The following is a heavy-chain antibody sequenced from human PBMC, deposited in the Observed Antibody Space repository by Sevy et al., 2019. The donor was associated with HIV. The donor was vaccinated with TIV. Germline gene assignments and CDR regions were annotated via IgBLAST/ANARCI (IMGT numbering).Heavy chain of an antibody. J-gene: IGHJ4*02. CDR2: INEDGTKD. CDR1: GINFSGYW. CDR3: ARDNAGYDF. D-gene: IGHD5-12*01. V-gene: IGHV3-7*01. Sequence: GGSLRLSCAASASGINFSGYWMSWVRQVPGKGLEWVANINEDGTKDYNVGSVKGRFTISRDNAKKSLYLQMNTVRVEDTAVYHCARDNAGYDFWGQGTLVTVSS.